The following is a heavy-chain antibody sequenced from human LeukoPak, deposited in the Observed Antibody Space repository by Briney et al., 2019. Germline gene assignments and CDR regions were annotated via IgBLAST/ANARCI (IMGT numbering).Heavy chain of an antibody. CDR3: AKWGDYDVLTGYYDSDY. CDR1: GFTFSNYA. D-gene: IGHD3-9*01. V-gene: IGHV3-23*01. Sequence: PGASLRLSCAASGFTFSNYAMSWVRQAPGKGLEWVSAIVGSGASTYYADSVKGRFTISRDNSKNTLYLQMSSLRAEDTALYYCAKWGDYDVLTGYYDSDYWGQGTLVTVSS. CDR2: IVGSGAST. J-gene: IGHJ4*02.